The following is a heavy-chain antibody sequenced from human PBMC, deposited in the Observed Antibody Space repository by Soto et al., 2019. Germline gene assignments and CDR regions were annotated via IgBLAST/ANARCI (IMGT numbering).Heavy chain of an antibody. CDR1: GGTFSSYA. J-gene: IGHJ6*02. D-gene: IGHD2-15*01. CDR3: ARARGSRNCSGGSCDSLEGNYYYYGMDV. CDR2: IIPIFGTA. V-gene: IGHV1-69*13. Sequence: SVKVSCKASGGTFSSYAISWVRQAPGQGLEWMGGIIPIFGTANYAQKFQGRVTITADESTSTAYMELSSLRSEDTAVYYCARARGSRNCSGGSCDSLEGNYYYYGMDVWG.